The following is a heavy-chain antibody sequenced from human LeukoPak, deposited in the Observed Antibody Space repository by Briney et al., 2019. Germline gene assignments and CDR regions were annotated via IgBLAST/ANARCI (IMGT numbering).Heavy chain of an antibody. CDR3: AKRGKMGDVVVAASNY. D-gene: IGHD2-15*01. CDR1: GFTFSRYA. V-gene: IGHV3-23*01. Sequence: PGGSLRLSCAASGFTFSRYAMSWVRQAPGKGLEWVSAISGSGGSTYYADSVKGRFTISRDNSKNTLYLRMNSLRAADTAVYYCAKRGKMGDVVVAASNYWGQGTLVTVSS. CDR2: ISGSGGST. J-gene: IGHJ4*02.